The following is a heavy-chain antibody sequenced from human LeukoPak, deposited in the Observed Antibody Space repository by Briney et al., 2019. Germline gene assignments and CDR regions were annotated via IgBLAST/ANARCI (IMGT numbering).Heavy chain of an antibody. CDR1: VFTFSSYT. CDR3: ARDPAADDY. J-gene: IGHJ4*02. Sequence: GGSLRLSCVASVFTFSSYTMNWVRQAPGKGLEWVSSITNGSYIYYAESVKGRFTISRDNAKNSLYLQMNSRRAEDTAVYYCARDPAADDYWGQGTLVTVSS. V-gene: IGHV3-21*01. D-gene: IGHD6-13*01. CDR2: ITNGSYI.